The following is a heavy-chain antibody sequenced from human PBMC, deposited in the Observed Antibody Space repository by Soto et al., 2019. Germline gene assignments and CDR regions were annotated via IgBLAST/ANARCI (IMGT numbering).Heavy chain of an antibody. CDR2: ISGSGGGT. J-gene: IGHJ4*02. V-gene: IGHV3-23*01. D-gene: IGHD4-17*01. CDR3: AKVRSAVTTGLIDY. Sequence: PGGSLRLSCAASGFTFSSYAMSWVRQAPGKGLEWVSTISGSGGGTYYADSVKGRFTISRDNSKNTLYLQMNSLRAEDTAVYYCAKVRSAVTTGLIDYWGQGTLVTVSS. CDR1: GFTFSSYA.